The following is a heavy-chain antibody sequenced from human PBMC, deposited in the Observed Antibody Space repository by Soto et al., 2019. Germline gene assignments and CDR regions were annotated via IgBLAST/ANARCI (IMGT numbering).Heavy chain of an antibody. CDR1: GGSISSYY. Sequence: QVQLQESGPGLVKPSETLSLTCTVSGGSISSYYWSWIRQPPGKGLEWIGYIYYSGSTNYNPSLKSRVTISVGTSKNQFSLKLSSVTAADTAVYYCARLIWFGALFWANNAFDIWGQGTMVTVSS. J-gene: IGHJ3*02. CDR2: IYYSGST. V-gene: IGHV4-59*08. D-gene: IGHD3-10*01. CDR3: ARLIWFGALFWANNAFDI.